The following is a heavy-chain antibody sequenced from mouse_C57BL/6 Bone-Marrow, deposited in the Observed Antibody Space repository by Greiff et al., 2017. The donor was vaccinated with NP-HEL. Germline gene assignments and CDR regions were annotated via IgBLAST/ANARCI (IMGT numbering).Heavy chain of an antibody. V-gene: IGHV10-1*01. CDR3: VRFPYYKTFAY. CDR2: IRSKSNNYAT. Sequence: EVQLVESGGGLVQPKGSLKLSCAASGFSFNTYAMNWVRQAPGKGLEWVARIRSKSNNYATYYADSVKDRFTISRDDSESMLYLQMNNLKTEDTAMYYCVRFPYYKTFAYWGQGTLVTVSA. J-gene: IGHJ3*01. CDR1: GFSFNTYA. D-gene: IGHD2-12*01.